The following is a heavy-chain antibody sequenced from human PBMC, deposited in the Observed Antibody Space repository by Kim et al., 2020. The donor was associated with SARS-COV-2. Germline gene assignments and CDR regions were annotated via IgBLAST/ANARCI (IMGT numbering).Heavy chain of an antibody. CDR1: GFTFFSYA. CDR2: ISGSGGST. Sequence: GGSLRLSCAASGFTFFSYAMTWVRQAPGKGLEWVSGISGSGGSTYSADSVKGRFTISRDNSKNTLFLQMNSLRAEDTAVYYCAKDLYATNIWGQGTMVTVSS. J-gene: IGHJ3*02. CDR3: AKDLYATNI. V-gene: IGHV3-23*01. D-gene: IGHD1-26*01.